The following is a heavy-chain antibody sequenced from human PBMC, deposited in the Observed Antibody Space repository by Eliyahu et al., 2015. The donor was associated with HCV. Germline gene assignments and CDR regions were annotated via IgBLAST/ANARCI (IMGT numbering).Heavy chain of an antibody. CDR2: ISHSGXT. CDR1: GGSFNGYX. CDR3: ARGIRRLPEFDY. Sequence: HVQLQQWGAGLLKPSETLSLTCAVYGGSFNGYXXSWIRQPPGKGLEWIGEISHSGXTNYTPSLKSRVTISVDTSKNQFSLNLNSVTAADTAVYYCARGIRRLPEFDYWGQGTLVTVSS. V-gene: IGHV4-34*01. J-gene: IGHJ4*02.